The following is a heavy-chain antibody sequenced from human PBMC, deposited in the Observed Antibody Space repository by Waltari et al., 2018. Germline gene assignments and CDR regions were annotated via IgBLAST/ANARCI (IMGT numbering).Heavy chain of an antibody. V-gene: IGHV3-21*06. J-gene: IGHJ4*02. CDR1: GFTLISYS. CDR2: ISSSSRFI. CDR3: VRGLDFDS. Sequence: EVQLVESGGGLVKPGGSLRVSCAASGFTLISYSMNWVRQAPGKGLEWVSSISSSSRFIFYVDSVKDRFTISRDNARNSLCLQMNSLRVEDTGIYYCVRGLDFDSWGQGVLVTVSS.